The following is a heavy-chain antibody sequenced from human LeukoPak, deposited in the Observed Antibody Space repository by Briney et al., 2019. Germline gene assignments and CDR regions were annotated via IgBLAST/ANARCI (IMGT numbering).Heavy chain of an antibody. CDR3: ASPRGSRILPGYYEFDP. CDR2: IYYSGST. V-gene: IGHV4-39*07. D-gene: IGHD3-9*01. Sequence: SETLSLTCTVSGGSISSSSYYWGWIRQPPGKGLEWIGSIYYSGSTYYNPSLKSRVTISVDTSKNQFSLKLSSVTAADTAVYYCASPRGSRILPGYYEFDPWGQGTLVTVSS. CDR1: GGSISSSSYY. J-gene: IGHJ5*02.